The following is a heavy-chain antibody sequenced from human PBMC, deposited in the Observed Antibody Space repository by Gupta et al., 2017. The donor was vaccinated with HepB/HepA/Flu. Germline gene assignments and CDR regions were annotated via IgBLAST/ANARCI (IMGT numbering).Heavy chain of an antibody. V-gene: IGHV3-7*03. CDR2: INQDGSEI. D-gene: IGHD7-27*01. J-gene: IGHJ4*02. Sequence: EVQLVESGGGLVQPGGSLTLSCAAAGPTLNNYWMSWVRQAPGKGLEWVANINQDGSEIQYVDSVKGRFTISRDNAKNSLYVQMNSLSAEDTAVYYCVRGGWGRVIDYWGQGTLVTVSS. CDR1: GPTLNNYW. CDR3: VRGGWGRVIDY.